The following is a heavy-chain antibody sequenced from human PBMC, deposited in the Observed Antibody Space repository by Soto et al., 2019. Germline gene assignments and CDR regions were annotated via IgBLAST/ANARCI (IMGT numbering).Heavy chain of an antibody. CDR3: ARYCSSTSCYYNYTPYFDY. CDR2: ISANNGNT. J-gene: IGHJ4*02. CDR1: GYSFSSYG. D-gene: IGHD2-2*01. Sequence: QVQLVQSGAEVKKPGASVKVSCKASGYSFSSYGISWVRQAPGQGLEWMGWISANNGNTNYAQKLQGRVTMTTDTSTSTVDMELRSLRSDDTAVYYCARYCSSTSCYYNYTPYFDYWGRGTLVTVSS. V-gene: IGHV1-18*01.